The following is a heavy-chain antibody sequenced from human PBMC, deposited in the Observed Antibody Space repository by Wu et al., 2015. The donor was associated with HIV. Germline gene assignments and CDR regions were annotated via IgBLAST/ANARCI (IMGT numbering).Heavy chain of an antibody. CDR2: INPNSGGT. D-gene: IGHD4-17*01. V-gene: IGHV1-2*02. CDR1: GYTFTGYY. Sequence: QVQLVQSGAEVKKPGASVKVSCKASGYTFTGYYMHWVRQAPGQGLEWMGWINPNSGGTNYAQKFQGRVTMTRDTSISTAYMELSRLRSDDTAVYYCARDEERGTTVTTWGWFDPWGQGTLVTVSS. CDR3: ARDEERGTTVTTWGWFDP. J-gene: IGHJ5*02.